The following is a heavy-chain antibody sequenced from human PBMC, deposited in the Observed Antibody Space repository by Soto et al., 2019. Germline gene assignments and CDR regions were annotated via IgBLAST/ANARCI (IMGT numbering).Heavy chain of an antibody. D-gene: IGHD2-2*01. V-gene: IGHV3-21*01. CDR1: GFTFSSYN. CDR2: ISSSSSSYI. Sequence: GGSLRLSCAASGFTFSSYNMNWVRQAPGKELEWVSCISSSSSSYIYYIDSVKGRFTISRDNAKNSLYLQMNSLSAEDTAVYYCARDQIPAAIHDAFDIWGEGTMITASS. J-gene: IGHJ3*02. CDR3: ARDQIPAAIHDAFDI.